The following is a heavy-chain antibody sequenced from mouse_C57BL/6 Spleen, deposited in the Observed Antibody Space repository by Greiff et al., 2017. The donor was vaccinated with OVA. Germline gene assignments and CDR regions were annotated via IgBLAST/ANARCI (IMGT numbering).Heavy chain of an antibody. D-gene: IGHD1-1*01. CDR3: ARKNYGSHWYFDV. V-gene: IGHV1-18*01. CDR1: GYTFTDYN. J-gene: IGHJ1*03. CDR2: INPNNGGT. Sequence: EVKLQESGPELVKPGASVKIPCKASGYTFTDYNMDWVKQSHGKSLEWIGDINPNNGGTIYNQKFKGKATLTVDKSSSTAYMELRSLTSEDTAVYYCARKNYGSHWYFDVWGTGTTVTVSS.